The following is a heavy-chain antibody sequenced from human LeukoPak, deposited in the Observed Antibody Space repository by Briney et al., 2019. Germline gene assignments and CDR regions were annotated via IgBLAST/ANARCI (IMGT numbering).Heavy chain of an antibody. D-gene: IGHD3-22*01. Sequence: GGSLRLSCVVSGFTVTSHYMNWFRQAPGKGLEWVSVIYSGGSTFYADSVKGRFTISRDKSKNTVYLQMSSLRDEDTAVYYCAREPFPNDYDSSGYYFDSWGQGTLVTVSS. CDR2: IYSGGST. V-gene: IGHV3-53*01. CDR3: AREPFPNDYDSSGYYFDS. CDR1: GFTVTSHY. J-gene: IGHJ4*02.